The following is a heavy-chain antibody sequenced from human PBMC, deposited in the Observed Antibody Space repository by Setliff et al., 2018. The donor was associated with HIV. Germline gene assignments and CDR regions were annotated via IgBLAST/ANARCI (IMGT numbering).Heavy chain of an antibody. CDR2: ISGSGGTT. D-gene: IGHD6-13*01. V-gene: IGHV3-23*01. Sequence: GGSLRLSCAASGFTFSNFAMNWVRQAPGKGLEWVSAISGSGGTTYYADSVRDRFTISRDNSKNTVSLQMNTLRAEDTAVYYCAKTTPSSIRSPYYYYMDVWGKGTTVTVSS. CDR1: GFTFSNFA. J-gene: IGHJ6*03. CDR3: AKTTPSSIRSPYYYYMDV.